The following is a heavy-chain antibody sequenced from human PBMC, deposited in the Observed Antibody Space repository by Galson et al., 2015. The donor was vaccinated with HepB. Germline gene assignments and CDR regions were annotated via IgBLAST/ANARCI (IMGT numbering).Heavy chain of an antibody. CDR2: IYYSGST. CDR1: GGSISSGGYS. CDR3: GVITIPFDY. J-gene: IGHJ4*02. V-gene: IGHV4-30-2*03. D-gene: IGHD3-22*01. Sequence: LSLTCAVSGGSISSGGYSWSWIRRPPGKGLEWIGSIYYSGSTYYNPSLKSRVTISVDTSKNQFSLKLSSVTAADTAVYYCGVITIPFDYWGQGTLVTVSS.